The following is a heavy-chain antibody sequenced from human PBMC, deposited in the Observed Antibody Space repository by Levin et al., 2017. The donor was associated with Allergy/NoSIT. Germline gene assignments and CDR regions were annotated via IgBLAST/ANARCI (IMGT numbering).Heavy chain of an antibody. V-gene: IGHV1-2*02. D-gene: IGHD2-8*01. CDR2: VNPSTGAT. CDR3: ARASRMSRSLNKVLNFLGAAQPQHGVYFAF. CDR1: GYTFTGYY. J-gene: IGHJ4*02. Sequence: ASVKVSCKASGYTFTGYYMHWLRQAPGQRLEWMGWVNPSTGATDYAQKFQGRVTMTTDTSIGTAYMELSRLRLDDTAIYFCARASRMSRSLNKVLNFLGAAQPQHGVYFAFWGQGTQVTVSS.